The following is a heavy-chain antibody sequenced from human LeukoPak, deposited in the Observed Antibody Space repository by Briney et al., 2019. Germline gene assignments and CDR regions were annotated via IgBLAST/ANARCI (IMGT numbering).Heavy chain of an antibody. CDR2: INPSGGTT. V-gene: IGHV1-46*01. J-gene: IGHJ4*02. Sequence: ASVKVSCKASGYTFINYYMHWVRQAPGQGLEWMGIINPSGGTTSYAQNFQGRVTMTRDTSTSTVYMELGSLRSEDTAVYYCAREIGPRQLHLWGSAFDYWGQGTLVTVSS. D-gene: IGHD5-18*01. CDR1: GYTFINYY. CDR3: AREIGPRQLHLWGSAFDY.